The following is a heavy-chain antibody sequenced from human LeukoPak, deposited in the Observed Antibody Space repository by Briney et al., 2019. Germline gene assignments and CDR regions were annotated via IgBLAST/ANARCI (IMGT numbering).Heavy chain of an antibody. CDR2: ISWDGGST. V-gene: IGHV3-43D*03. Sequence: GGSLRLSCAASGFTFDDYAMHWVRQAPGKGLEWVSLISWDGGSTYYADSVKGRFTISRDNSKNSLYLQMNSLRAEDTALYYCAKVLRRWLQSEAFDIWGQGTMVTVSS. CDR3: AKVLRRWLQSEAFDI. D-gene: IGHD5-24*01. J-gene: IGHJ3*02. CDR1: GFTFDDYA.